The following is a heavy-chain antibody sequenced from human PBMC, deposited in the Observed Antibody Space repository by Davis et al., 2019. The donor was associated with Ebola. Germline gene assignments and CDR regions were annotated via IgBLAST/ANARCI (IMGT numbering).Heavy chain of an antibody. D-gene: IGHD4-17*01. Sequence: SLNISCAASGFIFNTYSMNWVRQAPGKGLEWVSYISSVSTSIYYADSVRGRFSISRDNAKDSLHLQMDSLRDEDTAVYYCARVREGYGDYGYYYYGMDVWGKGTTVTVSS. J-gene: IGHJ6*04. CDR3: ARVREGYGDYGYYYYGMDV. CDR2: ISSVSTSI. CDR1: GFIFNTYS. V-gene: IGHV3-48*02.